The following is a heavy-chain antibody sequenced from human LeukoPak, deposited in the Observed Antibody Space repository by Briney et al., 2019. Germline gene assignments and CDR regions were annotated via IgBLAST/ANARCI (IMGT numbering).Heavy chain of an antibody. D-gene: IGHD3-9*01. CDR1: GYTFTSYY. Sequence: GASVKVSCKASGYTFTSYYMHWVRQAPGQGLEWMGIINPSGGSTSYAQKFQGRVTMTRDMSTSTVYMELRSLRSDDTAVYYCAREGLRYFDWLLWDYWGQGTLVTVSS. CDR3: AREGLRYFDWLLWDY. V-gene: IGHV1-46*01. CDR2: INPSGGST. J-gene: IGHJ4*02.